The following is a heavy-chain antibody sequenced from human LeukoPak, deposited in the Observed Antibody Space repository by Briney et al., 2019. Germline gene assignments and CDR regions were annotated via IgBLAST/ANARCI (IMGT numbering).Heavy chain of an antibody. D-gene: IGHD6-13*01. CDR2: IYYSGST. CDR3: ARWGSSSWPDYYGMDV. Sequence: SETLSLTCTVSGGSISSYYWSWIRQPPGKGLEWIGYIYYSGSTNYNPSLKSRVTISVDTSKNQFSLKLSSVTAADTAVYYCARWGSSSWPDYYGMDVWGQGTTVTVPS. CDR1: GGSISSYY. J-gene: IGHJ6*02. V-gene: IGHV4-59*01.